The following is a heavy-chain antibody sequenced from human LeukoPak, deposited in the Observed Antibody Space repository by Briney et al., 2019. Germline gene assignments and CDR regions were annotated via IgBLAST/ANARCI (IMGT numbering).Heavy chain of an antibody. Sequence: PGGSLRLSCAASGFTFSSYHMNWVRQAPGKGLEWVSSISDTSSYIYYSDSARGRFTISRDNAKNSLYLQMNSLRAEDTAVYYCARGLCGGDCYSDWGPGTLVTVSS. CDR1: GFTFSSYH. CDR2: ISDTSSYI. CDR3: ARGLCGGDCYSD. V-gene: IGHV3-21*01. D-gene: IGHD2-21*02. J-gene: IGHJ4*02.